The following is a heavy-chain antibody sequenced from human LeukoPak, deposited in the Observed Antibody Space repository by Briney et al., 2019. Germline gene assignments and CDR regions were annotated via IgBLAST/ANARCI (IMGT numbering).Heavy chain of an antibody. CDR2: IYHSGST. Sequence: TSETLSLTCTVSGYSISSVYYWGWIRQPPGKGLEWIGSIYHSGSTSYNPPLKTRGTISVDTSKNPFSLKLSSVTAADTAVYYCASLVVPAAIGYYYYYYMDVGGKGTTVTAPS. CDR3: ASLVVPAAIGYYYYYYMDV. D-gene: IGHD2-2*01. J-gene: IGHJ6*03. CDR1: GYSISSVYY. V-gene: IGHV4-38-2*02.